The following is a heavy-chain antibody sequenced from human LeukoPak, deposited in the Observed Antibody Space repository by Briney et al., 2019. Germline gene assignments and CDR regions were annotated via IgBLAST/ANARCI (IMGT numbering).Heavy chain of an antibody. Sequence: KPSETLSLTCTVSGGSISSSSYYWGWIRQPPGKGLEWIGSIYYSGSTYYNPSLKSRVTISVDTSKNQFSLKLSSVTAADTAVYYCATGWGRYFDWLQPLDYWGQGTLVTVSS. CDR2: IYYSGST. D-gene: IGHD3-9*01. CDR1: GGSISSSSYY. V-gene: IGHV4-39*01. CDR3: ATGWGRYFDWLQPLDY. J-gene: IGHJ4*02.